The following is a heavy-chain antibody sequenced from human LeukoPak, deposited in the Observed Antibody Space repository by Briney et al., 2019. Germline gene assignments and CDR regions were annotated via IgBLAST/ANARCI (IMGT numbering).Heavy chain of an antibody. CDR2: ISGSGGST. V-gene: IGHV3-23*01. CDR1: GFTFSSYA. D-gene: IGHD5-18*01. J-gene: IGHJ4*02. Sequence: GGSLRLSCAASGFTFSSYAMSWVRQAPGKGLEWVSAISGSGGSTYYADSVKGRFTISRDNSNNTLYLQMNSLRAEDTAVYYCAKDLRGYNYGFYFDYWGQGTLVTVSS. CDR3: AKDLRGYNYGFYFDY.